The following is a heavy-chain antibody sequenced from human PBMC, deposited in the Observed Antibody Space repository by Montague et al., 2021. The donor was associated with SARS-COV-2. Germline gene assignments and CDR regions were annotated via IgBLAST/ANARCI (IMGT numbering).Heavy chain of an antibody. Sequence: SLRLSCAASGFTFSSYDMHWVRQAPGKGLEWVSGISWNSGSIGYADSVKGRFTISRDNAKNSLYLQMNSLRAEDTALYYCAKDIVRIVGGYYYYYGMDVWGQGTTVTVSS. V-gene: IGHV3-9*01. CDR1: GFTFSSYD. CDR3: AKDIVRIVGGYYYYYGMDV. CDR2: ISWNSGSI. D-gene: IGHD1-26*01. J-gene: IGHJ6*02.